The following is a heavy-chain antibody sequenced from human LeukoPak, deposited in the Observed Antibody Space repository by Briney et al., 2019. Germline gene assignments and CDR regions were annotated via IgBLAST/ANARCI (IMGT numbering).Heavy chain of an antibody. Sequence: GASVKVSCKASGGTFSSYAISWVRQAPGQGLEWMGRIIPILGIANYAQKFQGRVTITADKSTSTAYMELSSLRSEDTAVYYCAREKATVGPDAFDIWGQGTMVTVSS. CDR2: IIPILGIA. V-gene: IGHV1-69*04. J-gene: IGHJ3*02. D-gene: IGHD4-23*01. CDR1: GGTFSSYA. CDR3: AREKATVGPDAFDI.